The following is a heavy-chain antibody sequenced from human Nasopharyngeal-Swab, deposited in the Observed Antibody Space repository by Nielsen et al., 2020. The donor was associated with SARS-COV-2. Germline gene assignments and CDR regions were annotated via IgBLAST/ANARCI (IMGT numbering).Heavy chain of an antibody. D-gene: IGHD3-10*01. CDR1: GGSISSSKW. J-gene: IGHJ6*02. CDR3: ARDPRLVTMVRGAYYYYYYGMDV. CDR2: IYQSGST. V-gene: IGHV4-4*02. Sequence: SESLSLTCAGSGGSISSSKWWGWVRQPPGKGLEWVGEIYQSGSTNYDPSLKSRVTIAVDKSKNQFPLKLSSVTAADTAVYYGARDPRLVTMVRGAYYYYYYGMDVWGQGTTVTVSS.